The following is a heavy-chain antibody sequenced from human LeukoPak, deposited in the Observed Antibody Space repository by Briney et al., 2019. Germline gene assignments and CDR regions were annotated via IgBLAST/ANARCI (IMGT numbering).Heavy chain of an antibody. CDR2: ISSSGGST. J-gene: IGHJ6*02. CDR3: AKAIHQPPRRYYYYGMDV. V-gene: IGHV3-23*01. CDR1: GFTFSSYA. Sequence: GGSLRLSCAASGFTFSSYAMSWVRQAPGKGLEWVSAISSSGGSTYYADSVKVRFTISRENSKNTLYLQMNSLRAEDTAVYYCAKAIHQPPRRYYYYGMDVWGQGTTVTVSS. D-gene: IGHD3-3*01.